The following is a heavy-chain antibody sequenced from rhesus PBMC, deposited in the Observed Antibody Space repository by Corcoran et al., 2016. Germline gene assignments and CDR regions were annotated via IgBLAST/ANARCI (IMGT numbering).Heavy chain of an antibody. CDR3: TRVSSYYYSTTLDV. D-gene: IGHD3-16*01. J-gene: IGHJ5-2*02. CDR1: GFTFGAYG. V-gene: IGHV3-7*01. Sequence: EVQLVESGGGWVQPGGSLRLSCAASGFTFGAYGLPWAGQAPGIGLEWVSSISNTGKTIYYADSVKGRCTVSRDNDRNSRSLQRNSLRAEDTAVYFCTRVSSYYYSTTLDVWGRGVLVTVSS. CDR2: ISNTGKTI.